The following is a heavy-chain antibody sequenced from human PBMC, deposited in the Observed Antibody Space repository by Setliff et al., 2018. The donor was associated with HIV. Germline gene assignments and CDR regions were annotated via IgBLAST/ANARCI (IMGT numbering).Heavy chain of an antibody. D-gene: IGHD1-20*01. V-gene: IGHV3-23*01. CDR2: ISGSGGST. CDR3: ARDPGRYNGMDV. Sequence: GGSLRLSCAASEFTFSVYAMSWVRQAPGEGLEWVSAISGSGGSTYYADSVKGRFTISRDNSKNTLYLQMNSLRAEDTAVYYCARDPGRYNGMDVWGQGTTVTVSS. J-gene: IGHJ6*02. CDR1: EFTFSVYA.